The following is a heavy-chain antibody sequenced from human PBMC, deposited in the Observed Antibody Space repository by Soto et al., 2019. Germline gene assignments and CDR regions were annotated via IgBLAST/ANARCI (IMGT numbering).Heavy chain of an antibody. CDR2: ISGYNGDT. J-gene: IGHJ4*02. CDR3: ARDKMIYTFGSGTFDY. D-gene: IGHD3-10*01. V-gene: IGHV1-18*04. Sequence: QIQLVQSGGEVKKPGASVKVACKASGYTFRSFGISWVRQAPGQGPEWLGWISGYNGDTDIAQKMQGRLTMTTDISTTTAYMELRSPRSDDTAVYYCARDKMIYTFGSGTFDYWGQGTVVTVSS. CDR1: GYTFRSFG.